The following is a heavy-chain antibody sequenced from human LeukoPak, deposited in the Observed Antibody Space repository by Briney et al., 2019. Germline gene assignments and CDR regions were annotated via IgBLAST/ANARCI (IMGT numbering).Heavy chain of an antibody. CDR3: ATLSGSRFDP. CDR2: ISYGGSNK. J-gene: IGHJ5*02. D-gene: IGHD2-15*01. CDR1: GFTFSSYA. Sequence: GGSLRLSCAASGFTFSSYAMHWVRQAPGKGLEWVAVISYGGSNKYYADSVKGRFTISRDNSKNTLYLQMNSLRAEDTAVYYCATLSGSRFDPWGQGTLVTVSS. V-gene: IGHV3-30-3*01.